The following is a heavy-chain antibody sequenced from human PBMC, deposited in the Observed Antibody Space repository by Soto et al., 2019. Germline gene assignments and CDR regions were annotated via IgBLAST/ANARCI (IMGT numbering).Heavy chain of an antibody. V-gene: IGHV4-30-2*01. CDR1: GGYISSGGYS. CDR3: ARGPPFGY. CDR2: IYHSGST. J-gene: IGHJ4*02. Sequence: SETLSLTCAVSGGYISSGGYSWSWIRQPPGKGLGWIGYIYHSGSTYYNPSLKSRVTISVDRSKNQFSLKLSSVTAADTAVYYCARGPPFGYWGQGTLVTVSS. D-gene: IGHD3-10*01.